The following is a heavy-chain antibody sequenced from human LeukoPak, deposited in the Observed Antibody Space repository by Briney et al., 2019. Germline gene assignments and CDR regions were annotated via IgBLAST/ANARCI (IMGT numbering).Heavy chain of an antibody. D-gene: IGHD3-10*01. CDR1: GGSISSYY. CDR2: IYTSGST. Sequence: SETLSLTCTVSGGSISSYYWSWIRQPAGKGLEWIGRIYTSGSTNYNPSLESRVTMSVDTSRNQFSLKLSSVTAADTAVYYCARGRGTYYYYYMDVWGKGTTVTVSS. CDR3: ARGRGTYYYYYMDV. V-gene: IGHV4-4*07. J-gene: IGHJ6*03.